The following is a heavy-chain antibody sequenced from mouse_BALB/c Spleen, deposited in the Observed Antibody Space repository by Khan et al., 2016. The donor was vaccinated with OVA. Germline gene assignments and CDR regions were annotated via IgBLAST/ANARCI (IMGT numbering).Heavy chain of an antibody. V-gene: IGHV1-7*01. CDR2: INPSTGYT. D-gene: IGHD1-1*01. CDR3: ARSGLRWDFDY. J-gene: IGHJ2*01. CDR1: GYTFINYW. Sequence: QVQLQQSGAELAKPGASVKMSCKASGYTFINYWILWVKQRPGQGLEWIGYINPSTGYTEYNQNFKDKATLTADKSSRPVYMQLSSLTSEDSADYYCARSGLRWDFDYWGQGTTLTGSS.